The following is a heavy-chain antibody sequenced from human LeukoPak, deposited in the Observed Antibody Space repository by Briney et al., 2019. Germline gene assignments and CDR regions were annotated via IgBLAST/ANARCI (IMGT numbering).Heavy chain of an antibody. CDR1: GFTFSSYW. CDR2: IKQDGSEK. V-gene: IGHV3-7*01. J-gene: IGHJ4*02. Sequence: GGSLRLSCAASGFTFSSYWMSWVRQAPGKGLEWVANIKQDGSEKYYVDSVKGRFTISRDNAKNSLYLQMNSLRAEDTAVYYCARDTRWGSGSYFDYWGQGTLVTASS. CDR3: ARDTRWGSGSYFDY. D-gene: IGHD1-26*01.